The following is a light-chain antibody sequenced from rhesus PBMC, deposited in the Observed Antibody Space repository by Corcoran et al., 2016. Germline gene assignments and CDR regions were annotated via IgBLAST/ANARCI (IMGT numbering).Light chain of an antibody. Sequence: EIVMTQSPATLSLSPGERATLSCRASQSGSSSLAWSQQKPGQAPRLLIDGASSRATGIPDRFRVRWSGTEVTLTISSLEPEDVATYSCLPDYTPPLTCGGGTKVEIK. CDR3: LPDYTPPLT. J-gene: IGKJ4*01. CDR2: GAS. CDR1: QSGSSS. V-gene: IGKV3-42*01.